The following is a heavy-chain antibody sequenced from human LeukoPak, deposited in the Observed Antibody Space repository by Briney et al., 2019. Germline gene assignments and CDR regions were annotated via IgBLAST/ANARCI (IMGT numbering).Heavy chain of an antibody. J-gene: IGHJ4*02. CDR3: ARGGAARPDY. Sequence: GGSLRLSCAASGFTFSSYGMNWVRQAPGKGLEWLAYISSSSSTISYAASVKGRFTISRDNAKNSLYLQLHSLRAEDTAVFYCARGGAARPDYWGQGTLVTVSS. V-gene: IGHV3-48*04. CDR1: GFTFSSYG. D-gene: IGHD6-25*01. CDR2: ISSSSSTI.